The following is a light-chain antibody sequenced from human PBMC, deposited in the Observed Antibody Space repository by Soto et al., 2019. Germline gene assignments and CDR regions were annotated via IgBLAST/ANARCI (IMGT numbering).Light chain of an antibody. CDR3: SSYTSSSTPWV. J-gene: IGLJ3*02. CDR1: SSDVGGYNY. CDR2: EVS. V-gene: IGLV2-14*01. Sequence: QSALTQPASVSGSPGQSINISGTGTSSDVGGYNYVSWYQQHPGKAPKLMIYEVSNRPSGVSNRFSGSKSGNTASLTISGLQAEDEADYYCSSYTSSSTPWVFGGGTKVTVL.